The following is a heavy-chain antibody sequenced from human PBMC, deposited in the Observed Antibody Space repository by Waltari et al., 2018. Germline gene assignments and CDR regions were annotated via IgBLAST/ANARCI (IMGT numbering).Heavy chain of an antibody. J-gene: IGHJ4*01. CDR3: ARGGYYDFWSGYCFDY. CDR1: GGSISSSNW. Sequence: QVQLQESGPGLVKPSGTLSLACAGSGGSISSSNWWRWVSQPPGKGVEWIGEIYHSGSTNYTPPLQSRVTISVDKSKNQCSLKLSSVTAADTAVYYCARGGYYDFWSGYCFDYW. CDR2: IYHSGST. V-gene: IGHV4-4*02. D-gene: IGHD3-3*01.